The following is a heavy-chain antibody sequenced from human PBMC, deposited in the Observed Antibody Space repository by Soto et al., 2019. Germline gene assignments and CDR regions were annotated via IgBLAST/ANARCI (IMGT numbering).Heavy chain of an antibody. J-gene: IGHJ3*02. Sequence: QVQLVQSGAEVKKPGSSVKVSCKASGDTFSSYTISRVRQAPGQGLEWMGRIIPILDIANYAQKFQGRVTITADKSTSTAYMELSSLRSEDTAVYYCAAGGHGAFDIWGQGTMVTVSS. CDR1: GDTFSSYT. CDR2: IIPILDIA. CDR3: AAGGHGAFDI. D-gene: IGHD1-26*01. V-gene: IGHV1-69*02.